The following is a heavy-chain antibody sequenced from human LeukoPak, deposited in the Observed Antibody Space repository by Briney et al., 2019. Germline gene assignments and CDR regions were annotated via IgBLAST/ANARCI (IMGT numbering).Heavy chain of an antibody. D-gene: IGHD6-6*01. CDR2: ISWNSGSI. J-gene: IGHJ4*02. V-gene: IGHV3-9*01. Sequence: GRSLRLSCAASGFTFDDYAMHWVRQAPGKGVEGVSGISWNSGSIVYADSVKGRFTISRDNAKNSLYLQMNSLRAEDTALYYCTKDRPPEYSSSAPDYWGQGTLVTVSS. CDR3: TKDRPPEYSSSAPDY. CDR1: GFTFDDYA.